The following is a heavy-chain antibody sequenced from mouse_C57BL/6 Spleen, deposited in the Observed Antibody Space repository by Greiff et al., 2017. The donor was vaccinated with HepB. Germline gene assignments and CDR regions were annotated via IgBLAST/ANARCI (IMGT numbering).Heavy chain of an antibody. J-gene: IGHJ4*01. CDR1: GFNIKDDY. CDR3: TTGWLLSYYAMDY. D-gene: IGHD2-3*01. V-gene: IGHV14-4*01. Sequence: VQLKESGAELVRPGASVKLSCTASGFNIKDDYMHWVKQRPEQGLEWIGWIDPENGDTEYASKFQGKATITADTSSNTAYLQLSSLTSEDTAVYYCTTGWLLSYYAMDYWGQGTSVTVSS. CDR2: IDPENGDT.